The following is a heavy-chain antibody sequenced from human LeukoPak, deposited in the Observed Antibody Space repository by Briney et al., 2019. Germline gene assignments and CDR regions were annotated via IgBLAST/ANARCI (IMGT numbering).Heavy chain of an antibody. CDR2: IYYSGST. D-gene: IGHD3-3*01. Sequence: KPSETLSLTCTVSGGSISSSSYYWGWIRQPPGKGLEWIGSIYYSGSTYYNPSLKSRVTISVDTSKNQFSLKLSSVTAADTAVYYCARQGDYDFWSGYLLKWPFDYWGQGTLVTVSS. CDR3: ARQGDYDFWSGYLLKWPFDY. CDR1: GGSISSSSYY. V-gene: IGHV4-39*01. J-gene: IGHJ4*02.